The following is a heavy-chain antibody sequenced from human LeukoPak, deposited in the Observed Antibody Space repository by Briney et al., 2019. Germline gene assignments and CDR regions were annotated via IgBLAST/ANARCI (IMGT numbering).Heavy chain of an antibody. CDR2: INDNGAGT. V-gene: IGHV3-23*01. J-gene: IGHJ4*02. CDR1: GFTFRSFA. D-gene: IGHD2-15*01. Sequence: GGSLRLSCAASGFTFRSFAMSWVRQAPGKGLKWVATINDNGAGTYYADSVNGRFTVSRDNSKNTLYLQMNSLRAEDTAVYYCARTVVPYSFDYWGQGTLVTVSS. CDR3: ARTVVPYSFDY.